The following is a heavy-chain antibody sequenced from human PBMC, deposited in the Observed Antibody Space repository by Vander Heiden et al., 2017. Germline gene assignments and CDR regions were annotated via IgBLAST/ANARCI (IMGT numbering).Heavy chain of an antibody. V-gene: IGHV3-23*01. D-gene: IGHD5-12*01. CDR2: ISGSGGST. CDR1: GFTFSSYA. J-gene: IGHJ4*02. CDR3: AKELRGYDNSFDY. Sequence: EVQLLESGGGLVQPGGSLRLSCAASGFTFSSYAMSWVRQAPGKGLEWVSAISGSGGSTYYADSVKGRFTISRDNSKNTLYLQMNTMRDEDTAVYYCAKELRGYDNSFDYWGQGNLVTVS.